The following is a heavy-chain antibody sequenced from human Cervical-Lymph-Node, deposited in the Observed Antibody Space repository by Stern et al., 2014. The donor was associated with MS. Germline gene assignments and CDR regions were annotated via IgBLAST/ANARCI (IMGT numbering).Heavy chain of an antibody. J-gene: IGHJ4*02. CDR1: GASISDTYW. D-gene: IGHD6-19*01. Sequence: QVQLQESGPGLVKPSRTLALTCTVTGASISDTYWWSWVRQPPGKGLEWNGEMYYTEIHSYNQSLKSRVTISVDLSKKQFTLTLTSVTAADTGVYFCAKTQWPPAFDNWRQGTPVTVSS. CDR3: AKTQWPPAFDN. V-gene: IGHV4-4*02. CDR2: MYYTEIH.